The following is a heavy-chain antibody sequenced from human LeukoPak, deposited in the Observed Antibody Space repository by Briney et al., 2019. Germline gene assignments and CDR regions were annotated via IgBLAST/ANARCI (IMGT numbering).Heavy chain of an antibody. V-gene: IGHV1-69*13. J-gene: IGHJ4*02. CDR2: IFPIFGTA. CDR3: ARGAPGYSAGADYFDY. CDR1: GYTFTRYG. D-gene: IGHD5-18*01. Sequence: GASVKVSCKASGYTFTRYGISWVRQGPGQGLEWVGEIFPIFGTANYAQKFQGSVTITADESTSTAYMELSILRSEDTAVYYCARGAPGYSAGADYFDYWGQGTLVTVSS.